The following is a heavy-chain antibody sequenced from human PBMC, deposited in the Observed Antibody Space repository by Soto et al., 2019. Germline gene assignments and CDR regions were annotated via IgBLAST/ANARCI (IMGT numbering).Heavy chain of an antibody. J-gene: IGHJ5*02. D-gene: IGHD6-19*01. Sequence: ASVKVSCTASVYTFTSYDINWVRQATGQGLEWMGWMNPNSGNTGYAQKFQGRVTMTRNTSISTAYMELSSLRSEDTVVYYCASCREQWPNNWFDPWGQGTLVTVSS. CDR1: VYTFTSYD. V-gene: IGHV1-8*01. CDR2: MNPNSGNT. CDR3: ASCREQWPNNWFDP.